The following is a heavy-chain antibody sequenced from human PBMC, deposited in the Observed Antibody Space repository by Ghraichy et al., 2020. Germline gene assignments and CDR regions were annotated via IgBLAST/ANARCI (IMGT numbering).Heavy chain of an antibody. D-gene: IGHD2/OR15-2a*01. CDR1: GFTFSDHY. V-gene: IGHV3-72*01. CDR2: IKTKPYSYTT. J-gene: IGHJ4*02. Sequence: GGSLRLSCAASGFTFSDHYMDWVRQAPGKGLEWVGRIKTKPYSYTTEYAASGKGRFTISRDDSNFSLYLQMNSLKTEDTAVYYCGRRISTYDSLDYWGQGTLVTVSS. CDR3: GRRISTYDSLDY.